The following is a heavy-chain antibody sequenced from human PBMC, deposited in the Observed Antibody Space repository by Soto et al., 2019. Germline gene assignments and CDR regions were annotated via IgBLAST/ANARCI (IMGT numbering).Heavy chain of an antibody. CDR2: IYHTGIT. D-gene: IGHD3-10*01. J-gene: IGHJ5*02. Sequence: PSETLSLTCVVAGDSISSSFWWSWVRQSPGKGLEWIGEIYHTGITNYNPSLKSRVNISVDKSNNLRAEDTAVYYCLSGNSPSSTWGQGTLVTVSS. CDR1: GDSISSSFW. V-gene: IGHV4-4*02. CDR3: T.